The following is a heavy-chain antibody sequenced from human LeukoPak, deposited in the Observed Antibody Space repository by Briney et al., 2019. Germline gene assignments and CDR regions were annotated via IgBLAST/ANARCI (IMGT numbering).Heavy chain of an antibody. D-gene: IGHD1-26*01. J-gene: IGHJ4*02. V-gene: IGHV4-59*01. Sequence: SETLSLTCTVSGGSISSYYWSWIRQPPGKGLEWIGYIYYSGSTNYNPSLKSRVTISVDTSKNQFSLKLSSVTAADTAVYYCARVWALHETYYFDYWGQGTLVTVSS. CDR2: IYYSGST. CDR1: GGSISSYY. CDR3: ARVWALHETYYFDY.